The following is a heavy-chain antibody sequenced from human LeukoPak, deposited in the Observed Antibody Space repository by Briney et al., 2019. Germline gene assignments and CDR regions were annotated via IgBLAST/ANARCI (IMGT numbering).Heavy chain of an antibody. CDR2: IYENGGTT. CDR1: GFTFRSHA. CDR3: AKDYRIGYSAHFDY. Sequence: GGSLRLSCVGSGFTFRSHAMSWVRQAPEKGLEFVSGIYENGGTTYYADSVKGRFSISRDNSKNTLYLQMDSLRGEDTAVYYCAKDYRIGYSAHFDYWGQGALVTVSS. D-gene: IGHD2-21*01. J-gene: IGHJ4*02. V-gene: IGHV3-23*01.